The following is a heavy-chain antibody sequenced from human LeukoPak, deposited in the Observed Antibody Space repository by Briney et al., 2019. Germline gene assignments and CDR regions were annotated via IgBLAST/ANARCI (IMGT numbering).Heavy chain of an antibody. D-gene: IGHD3-22*01. CDR2: IIPIFGTA. CDR3: ARSEAYYYDSSGDRFDP. Sequence: ASVKVSCKASGGTFSSYAISWVRQAPGQGLEWMGGIIPIFGTANYAQKFQGRVTITADTSTSTAYMELRSLRSDDTAVYYCARSEAYYYDSSGDRFDPWGQGTLVTVSS. V-gene: IGHV1-69*06. J-gene: IGHJ5*02. CDR1: GGTFSSYA.